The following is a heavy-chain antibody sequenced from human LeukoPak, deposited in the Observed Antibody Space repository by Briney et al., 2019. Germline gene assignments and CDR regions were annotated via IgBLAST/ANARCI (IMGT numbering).Heavy chain of an antibody. V-gene: IGHV1-69*05. CDR1: GGTFSSYT. CDR3: ARDPGYSYGYYFDY. CDR2: IIPIFGTA. J-gene: IGHJ4*02. Sequence: SVKVSCKASGGTFSSYTISWVRQAPGQGLEWMGRIIPIFGTANYAQKFQGRVTITTDESTSTAYMELSSLRSEDTAVYYCARDPGYSYGYYFDYWGQGTLVTVSS. D-gene: IGHD5-18*01.